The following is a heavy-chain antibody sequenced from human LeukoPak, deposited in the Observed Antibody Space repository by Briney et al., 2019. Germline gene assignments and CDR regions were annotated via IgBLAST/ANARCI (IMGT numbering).Heavy chain of an antibody. D-gene: IGHD6-13*01. Sequence: ASVKVSRKASGYTFTGYYMHWVRQAPGQGLEWMGWINPNSGGTNYAQKFQGRVTMTRDTSISTAYMELSRLRSDDTAVYYCARGTPTFAVGIAAASDYWGQGTLVTVSS. V-gene: IGHV1-2*02. CDR3: ARGTPTFAVGIAAASDY. J-gene: IGHJ4*02. CDR2: INPNSGGT. CDR1: GYTFTGYY.